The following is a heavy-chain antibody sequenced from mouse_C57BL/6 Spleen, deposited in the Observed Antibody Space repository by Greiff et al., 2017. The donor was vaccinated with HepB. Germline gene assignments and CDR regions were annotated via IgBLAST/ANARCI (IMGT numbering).Heavy chain of an antibody. V-gene: IGHV3-6*01. CDR3: ARPYYDYDRAMDY. Sequence: ESGPGLVKPSQSLSLTCSVTGYSITSGYYWNWIRQFPGNKLEWMGYISYDGSNNYNPSLKNRISITRDTSKNQFFLKLNSVTTEDTATYYCARPYYDYDRAMDYGGQGTSVTVSS. CDR2: ISYDGSN. J-gene: IGHJ4*01. D-gene: IGHD2-4*01. CDR1: GYSITSGYY.